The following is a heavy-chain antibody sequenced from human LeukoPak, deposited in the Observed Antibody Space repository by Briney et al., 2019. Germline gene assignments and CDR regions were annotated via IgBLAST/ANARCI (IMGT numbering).Heavy chain of an antibody. Sequence: GGSLRLSCAASGFSFSNFWMHWVRQAPGKGLVCVSHISSDGSTTTYADSVKGRFTISRDNAENTLFLQMNSLRPEDTAVYYCARGHAPAPRSAMDVWGQGPRSPSP. V-gene: IGHV3-74*01. J-gene: IGHJ6*02. CDR3: ARGHAPAPRSAMDV. CDR1: GFSFSNFW. CDR2: ISSDGSTT.